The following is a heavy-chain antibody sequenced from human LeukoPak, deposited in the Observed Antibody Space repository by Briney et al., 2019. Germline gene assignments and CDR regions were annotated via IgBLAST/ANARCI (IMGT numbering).Heavy chain of an antibody. Sequence: ASVKVSCKASGYTFTTYGITWVRQAPGQGLEWVGWISAYNGNTNYAQKFQGRITITTDISTSTAYMELKSLKSDDTAVYYCAREGYGDYGWFDPWGQGTLVTVS. V-gene: IGHV1-18*01. CDR1: GYTFTTYG. CDR2: ISAYNGNT. CDR3: AREGYGDYGWFDP. D-gene: IGHD4-17*01. J-gene: IGHJ5*02.